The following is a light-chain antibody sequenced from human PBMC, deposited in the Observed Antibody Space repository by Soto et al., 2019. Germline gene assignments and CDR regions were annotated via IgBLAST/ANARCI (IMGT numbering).Light chain of an antibody. Sequence: NFMLTQPHSVSASPGETVTISCTRSSGSIASRYVQWYQQRPGSSPTTVIYEDNQRPSGVPDRFSGSIDSSSNSASLTISGLKTEDEADYYCQSYDSSSVVFGGGTKLTVL. V-gene: IGLV6-57*01. CDR1: SGSIASRY. CDR3: QSYDSSSVV. CDR2: EDN. J-gene: IGLJ2*01.